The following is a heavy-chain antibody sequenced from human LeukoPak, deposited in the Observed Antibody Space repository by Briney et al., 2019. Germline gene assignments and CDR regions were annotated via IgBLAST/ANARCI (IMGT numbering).Heavy chain of an antibody. J-gene: IGHJ4*02. V-gene: IGHV3-30*18. CDR2: ISEDGRNK. CDR3: AKDRETTASGTFDY. D-gene: IGHD6-13*01. Sequence: GGSLRLSCAASGFTFSNYGMHYVRQAPSKGLEWIAVISEDGRNKNFADSVKGRFPISRDNSHNTLSLQMNSLKPEDTGVYYCAKDRETTASGTFDYWGQGTLVTVSS. CDR1: GFTFSNYG.